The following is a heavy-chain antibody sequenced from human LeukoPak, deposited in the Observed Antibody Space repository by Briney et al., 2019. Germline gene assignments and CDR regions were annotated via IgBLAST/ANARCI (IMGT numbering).Heavy chain of an antibody. J-gene: IGHJ4*02. CDR3: AREDLVGAVPGGDY. V-gene: IGHV7-4-1*02. D-gene: IGHD1-26*01. CDR1: GNTFTGHY. Sequence: ASVKVSCKASGNTFTGHYMHWVRQAPGQGLEWMGWINTNTGNPTYAQGFTGRFVFSLDTSVSTAYLQISSLKAEDTAVYYCAREDLVGAVPGGDYWGQGTLVTVSS. CDR2: INTNTGNP.